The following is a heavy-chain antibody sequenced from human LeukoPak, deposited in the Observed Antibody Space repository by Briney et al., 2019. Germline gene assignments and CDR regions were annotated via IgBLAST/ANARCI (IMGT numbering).Heavy chain of an antibody. CDR2: IYYSGST. D-gene: IGHD5-24*01. Sequence: PSQTLSLTCTVSGGSISSGGYYWSWIRQHPGRGLEWIGYIYYSGSTYYNPSLKSRVTISVDTSKNQFSLKLSSVTAADTAVYYCARDEGDGYNFGYWGQGTLVTVSS. J-gene: IGHJ4*02. CDR3: ARDEGDGYNFGY. V-gene: IGHV4-31*03. CDR1: GGSISSGGYY.